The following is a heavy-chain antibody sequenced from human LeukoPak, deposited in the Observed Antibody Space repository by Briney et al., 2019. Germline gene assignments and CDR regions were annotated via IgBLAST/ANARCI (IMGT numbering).Heavy chain of an antibody. J-gene: IGHJ4*02. CDR2: ISSSGSTI. Sequence: PGGSLRLSCAASGFTFSRHGMNWVRQAPGKGLEGVSYISSSGSTIYYADSVKGRFTISRDNAKNSLYLQMNSLRAEDTAVYYCARFGGNWNYDYWGQGTLVTVSS. D-gene: IGHD1-7*01. CDR3: ARFGGNWNYDY. CDR1: GFTFSRHG. V-gene: IGHV3-48*03.